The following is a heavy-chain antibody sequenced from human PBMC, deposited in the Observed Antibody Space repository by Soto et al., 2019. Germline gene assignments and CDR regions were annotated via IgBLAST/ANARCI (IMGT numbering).Heavy chain of an antibody. J-gene: IGHJ3*02. CDR3: ARGIVVVTAWRAFDI. V-gene: IGHV4-34*01. CDR2: INHSGST. CDR1: GVTFSGYY. D-gene: IGHD2-21*02. Sequence: SETLSLTCAVYGVTFSGYYWSWIRKPPGKGLEWIGEINHSGSTNYNPSLKSRVTISVDTSKNQFSLKLSSVTAADTAVYYCARGIVVVTAWRAFDIWGQGTMVTVSS.